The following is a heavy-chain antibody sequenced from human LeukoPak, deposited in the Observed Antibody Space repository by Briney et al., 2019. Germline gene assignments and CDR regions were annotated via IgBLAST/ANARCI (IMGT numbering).Heavy chain of an antibody. CDR3: ARGIAAAGPLDY. Sequence: PGRSLRLSCAASGFTFSSYGMHWVRQAPGKGLEWVAVIWYDGSNKYYADSVKGRFTTSRDNSKNTLYLQMNSLRAEDTAVYYCARGIAAAGPLDYWGQGTLVTVSS. J-gene: IGHJ4*02. D-gene: IGHD6-13*01. CDR2: IWYDGSNK. V-gene: IGHV3-33*01. CDR1: GFTFSSYG.